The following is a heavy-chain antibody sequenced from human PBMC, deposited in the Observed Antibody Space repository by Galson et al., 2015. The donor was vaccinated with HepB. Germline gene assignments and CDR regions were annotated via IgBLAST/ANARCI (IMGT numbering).Heavy chain of an antibody. V-gene: IGHV3-64D*06. CDR2: ISSNGGST. CDR3: VKDALLWFGELLTVDY. Sequence: SLRLSCAASGFTFSSYAMHWVRQAPGKGLEYVSAISSNGGSTYYADSVKGRFTITRDNSKNTLYLQMSSLRAEDTAVYYCVKDALLWFGELLTVDYWGQGTLVTVSS. CDR1: GFTFSSYA. J-gene: IGHJ4*02. D-gene: IGHD3-10*01.